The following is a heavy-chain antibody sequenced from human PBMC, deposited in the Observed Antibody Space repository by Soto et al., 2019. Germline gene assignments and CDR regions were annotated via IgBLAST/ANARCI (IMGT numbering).Heavy chain of an antibody. D-gene: IGHD4-17*01. J-gene: IGHJ4*01. V-gene: IGHV3-74*01. Sequence: EVQLVESGGDLVQPGGSLRLSCAASGFTFSNYWMHWVRQTPGKGLVWVSRINPDGSRTSYADSVRGQFTISRDNAKNTLYLQMNSLGADDTAVYYCARVAVTTYYFDTWGHGTLVTVSS. CDR3: ARVAVTTYYFDT. CDR1: GFTFSNYW. CDR2: INPDGSRT.